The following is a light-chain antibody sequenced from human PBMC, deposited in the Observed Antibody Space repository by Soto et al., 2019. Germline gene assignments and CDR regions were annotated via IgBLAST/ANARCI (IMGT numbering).Light chain of an antibody. CDR2: DAS. CDR3: QQYDNLRQ. V-gene: IGKV1-33*01. J-gene: IGKJ1*01. Sequence: DIQMTQSPSSLSASVGDRVTITCQASQDTSNYLNWSQQKPGKAPKLLIYDASKLEAGVPSRFSGSGSGTDCTFTISSRKHEDIATYYYQQYDNLRQFGQGTNVDIK. CDR1: QDTSNY.